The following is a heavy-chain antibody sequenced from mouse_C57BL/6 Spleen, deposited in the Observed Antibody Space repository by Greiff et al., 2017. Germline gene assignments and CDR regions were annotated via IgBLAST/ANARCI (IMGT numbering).Heavy chain of an antibody. V-gene: IGHV1-15*01. CDR3: TRSFITTVSYFDY. CDR2: IDPETGGT. D-gene: IGHD1-1*01. Sequence: QVQLKESGAELVRPGASVTLSCKASGYTFTDYEMHWVKQTPVHGLEWIGAIDPETGGTAYNQKFKGKAILTADKSSSTAYMELRSLTSEDSAVYYCTRSFITTVSYFDYWDQGTTLTVSS. J-gene: IGHJ2*01. CDR1: GYTFTDYE.